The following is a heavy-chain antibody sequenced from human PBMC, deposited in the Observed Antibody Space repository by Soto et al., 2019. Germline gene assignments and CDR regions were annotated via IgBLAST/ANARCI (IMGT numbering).Heavy chain of an antibody. CDR3: AKLTPTAAAFDY. CDR2: ITGSGGGT. D-gene: IGHD6-13*01. CDR1: GFTFRNYA. Sequence: EVQLLESGGGLVQPGGSLRLSCAASGFTFRNYAMTWVRQAPGKGLEWVSVITGSGGGTYFVDSVKGRFTSSRDNSKNTVYLQRNRLRAEGTAVYYCAKLTPTAAAFDYWGQRTLVTVCS. V-gene: IGHV3-23*01. J-gene: IGHJ4*02.